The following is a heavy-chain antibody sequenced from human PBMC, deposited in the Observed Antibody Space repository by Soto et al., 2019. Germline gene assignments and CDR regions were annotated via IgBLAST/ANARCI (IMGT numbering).Heavy chain of an antibody. CDR1: GFTFSSYG. V-gene: IGHV3-30*18. CDR3: AKDLETDSSGYYTLDY. CDR2: ISYDGSNK. Sequence: GGSLRLSCAASGFTFSSYGMHWVRQAPGKGLEWVAVISYDGSNKYYADSVKGRFTISRDNSKNTLYLQMNSLRAEDTAVYYCAKDLETDSSGYYTLDYWGQGTLVTVSS. J-gene: IGHJ4*02. D-gene: IGHD3-22*01.